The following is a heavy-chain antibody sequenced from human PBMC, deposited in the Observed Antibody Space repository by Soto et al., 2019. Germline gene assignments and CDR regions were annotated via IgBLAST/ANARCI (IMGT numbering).Heavy chain of an antibody. D-gene: IGHD5-18*01. CDR3: ARDFVQSWIQLCCDY. J-gene: IGHJ4*02. Sequence: AGGSLRLSCAASGFTFSSYSMNWVRQAPGKGLEWVSSISSSSSYIYYADSVKGRFTISRDNAKNSLYLQMNSLRAEDTAVYYCARDFVQSWIQLCCDYWGQGTLVTVSS. CDR1: GFTFSSYS. CDR2: ISSSSSYI. V-gene: IGHV3-21*01.